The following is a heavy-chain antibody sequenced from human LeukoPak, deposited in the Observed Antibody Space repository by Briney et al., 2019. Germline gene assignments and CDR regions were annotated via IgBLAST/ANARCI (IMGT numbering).Heavy chain of an antibody. D-gene: IGHD3-22*01. V-gene: IGHV1-18*01. Sequence: ASVKVSCKASGYTFTSYGISWVRQAPGQGLEWMGWISAYNGNTNYAQKLRGRVTMTTDTSTSTAYMELRSLRSDDTAVYYCARVFDSSGYYGNWFDPWGQGTLVTVSS. J-gene: IGHJ5*02. CDR1: GYTFTSYG. CDR3: ARVFDSSGYYGNWFDP. CDR2: ISAYNGNT.